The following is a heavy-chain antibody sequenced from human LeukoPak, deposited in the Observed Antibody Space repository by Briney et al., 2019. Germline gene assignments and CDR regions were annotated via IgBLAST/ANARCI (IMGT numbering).Heavy chain of an antibody. J-gene: IGHJ4*02. Sequence: ASVKVSCKASGYTFTGYYMHWVRQAPGQGLEWMGWVNPNSGGTNYAQKFQGRVTMSRDTSISTAYIELSRLRSDDTAVYYCAWGSGYFGRFDYWGQGTLVTVSS. CDR1: GYTFTGYY. V-gene: IGHV1-2*02. CDR3: AWGSGYFGRFDY. CDR2: VNPNSGGT. D-gene: IGHD3-22*01.